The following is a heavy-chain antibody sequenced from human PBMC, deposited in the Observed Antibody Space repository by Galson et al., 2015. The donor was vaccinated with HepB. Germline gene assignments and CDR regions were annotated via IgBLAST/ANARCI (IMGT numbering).Heavy chain of an antibody. J-gene: IGHJ5*02. CDR1: GYTFTSYG. D-gene: IGHD6-19*01. Sequence: SVKVSCKASGYTFTSYGISWVRQAPGQGLEWMGWISAYNGNTNYAQKLQGRVTMTTDTSTSTAYMELRSLRSDDTAVYYCARRVAVAGYNWFDPWGQGTLVTVSS. V-gene: IGHV1-18*04. CDR2: ISAYNGNT. CDR3: ARRVAVAGYNWFDP.